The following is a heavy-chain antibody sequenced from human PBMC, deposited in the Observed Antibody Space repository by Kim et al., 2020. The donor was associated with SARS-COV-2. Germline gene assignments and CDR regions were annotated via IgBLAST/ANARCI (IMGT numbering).Heavy chain of an antibody. D-gene: IGHD1-26*01. CDR2: ISGSGGST. J-gene: IGHJ4*02. Sequence: GGSLRLSCAASGFTFSSYAMSWVRQAPGKGLEWVSAISGSGGSTYYADSVKGRFTISRDNSKNTLYLQMNSLRAEDTAVYYCAKGSSMLGATLPFDYWGQGTLVTVSS. V-gene: IGHV3-23*01. CDR1: GFTFSSYA. CDR3: AKGSSMLGATLPFDY.